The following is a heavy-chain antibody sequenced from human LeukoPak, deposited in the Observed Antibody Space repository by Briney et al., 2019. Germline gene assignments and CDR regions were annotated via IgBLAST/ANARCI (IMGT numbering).Heavy chain of an antibody. CDR1: GFTFDDYT. CDR3: AKDTGTSYDAFDI. J-gene: IGHJ3*02. Sequence: SGGSLRLSCTASGFTFDDYTMHWVRQAPGKGLEWVSLISWDGGSTYYADSVKGRFTISRDNSKNSLYLQMNSLRTEDTALYYCAKDTGTSYDAFDIWGQGTMVTVSS. D-gene: IGHD1-7*01. V-gene: IGHV3-43*01. CDR2: ISWDGGST.